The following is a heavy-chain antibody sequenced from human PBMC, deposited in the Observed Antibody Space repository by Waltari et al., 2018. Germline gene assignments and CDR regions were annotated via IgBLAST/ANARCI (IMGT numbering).Heavy chain of an antibody. D-gene: IGHD6-13*01. CDR1: GFTFSSYW. CDR3: ARDHPVGYGFDP. CDR2: IRQDGSEN. J-gene: IGHJ5*02. V-gene: IGHV3-7*01. Sequence: EVQLVESGGGLVQPGGSLRLSCAASGFTFSSYWMSWVRQAPGKGLEWVANIRQDGSENYDVDSVKGRFTSSRDNANNSLYLQMNSLRAEDTAVYYCARDHPVGYGFDPWGQGTLVIVSS.